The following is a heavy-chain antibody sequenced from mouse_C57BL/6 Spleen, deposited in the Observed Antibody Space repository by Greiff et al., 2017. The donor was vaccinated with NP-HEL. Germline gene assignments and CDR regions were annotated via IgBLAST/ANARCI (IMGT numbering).Heavy chain of an antibody. J-gene: IGHJ4*01. CDR3: VIYYDYLYAMDY. CDR2: IDPSDSYT. Sequence: QVQLKQPGAELVRPGTSVKLSCKASGYTFTSYWMHWVKQRPGQGLEWIGVIDPSDSYTNYNQKFKGKATLTVDTSSSTAYMQLSSLTSEDSAVYYCVIYYDYLYAMDYWGQGTSVTVSS. CDR1: GYTFTSYW. D-gene: IGHD2-4*01. V-gene: IGHV1-59*01.